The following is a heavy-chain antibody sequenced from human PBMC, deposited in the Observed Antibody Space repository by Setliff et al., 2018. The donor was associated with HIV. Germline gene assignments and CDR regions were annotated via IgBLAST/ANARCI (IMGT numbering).Heavy chain of an antibody. CDR3: TKGGGLNFRYHDWFVKI. CDR1: GDKFPNYY. Sequence: GESLKISCKDSGDKFPNYYLGWVRQMPGKGLEWIGVIYVRDSDIRYSPSFQGQVTISADKSINTAYLQLNSLRASDTAIYYCTKGGGLNFRYHDWFVKIWGQGTLVTVSS. D-gene: IGHD3-9*01. CDR2: IYVRDSDI. V-gene: IGHV5-51*01. J-gene: IGHJ4*03.